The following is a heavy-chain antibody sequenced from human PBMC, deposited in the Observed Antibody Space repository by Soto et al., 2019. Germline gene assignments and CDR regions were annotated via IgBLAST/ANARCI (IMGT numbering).Heavy chain of an antibody. CDR3: ARDITGTNNGFHP. J-gene: IGHJ5*02. V-gene: IGHV1-69*06. D-gene: IGHD1-7*01. CDR2: IIPVFGSP. CDR1: GDTFTSHT. Sequence: VQLVQSGAEVMKPGSSVRVSCETSGDTFTSHTVNWLRQAPGQGLEWMGGIIPVFGSPNYAEKFQGRLTITADTSTNTAYMELRRLKSEDTAVYFCARDITGTNNGFHPWGQGTLVTVSS.